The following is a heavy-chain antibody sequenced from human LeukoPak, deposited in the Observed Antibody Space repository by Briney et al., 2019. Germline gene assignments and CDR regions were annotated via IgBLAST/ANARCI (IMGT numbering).Heavy chain of an antibody. CDR2: ISGSGGST. CDR3: ARVWQQLTDAFDI. CDR1: GFTFSSYA. J-gene: IGHJ3*02. Sequence: GGSLRLSCAASGFTFSSYAMSWVRQAPGKGLEWVSAISGSGGSTYYADSVKGRFTISRDNSKNTLYLQMNSLRAEDTAVYYCARVWQQLTDAFDIWGQGTMVTVSS. D-gene: IGHD6-13*01. V-gene: IGHV3-23*01.